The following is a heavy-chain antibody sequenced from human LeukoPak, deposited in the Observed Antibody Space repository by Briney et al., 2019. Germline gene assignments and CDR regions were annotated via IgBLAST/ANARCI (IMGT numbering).Heavy chain of an antibody. CDR1: GFTFNIYS. CDR3: ARCIVVIPVVRGGGYYGMDV. CDR2: ISPGGSSE. Sequence: GGSLRLSCAASGFTFNIYSMHWVRQAPGKGLEWVAVISPGGSSENYADSVRGRFTISRDNAKKTLYLQLNSLRPEDTAVYYCARCIVVIPVVRGGGYYGMDVWGQGTTVTVSS. V-gene: IGHV3-30*04. D-gene: IGHD2-2*01. J-gene: IGHJ6*02.